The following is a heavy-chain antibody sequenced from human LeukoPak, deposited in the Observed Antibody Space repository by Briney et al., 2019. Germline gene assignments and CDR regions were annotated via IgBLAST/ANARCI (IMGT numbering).Heavy chain of an antibody. V-gene: IGHV1-46*01. J-gene: IGHJ4*02. CDR3: ARLPYRDGVAQDY. CDR2: INPISGAT. CDR1: GYTFTIYY. D-gene: IGHD3-16*02. Sequence: ASVTVSCKTSGYTFTIYYMQWVRQAPGHGLEWMGIINPISGATDYAQKFQGRVTMTRDTSTSTVYMELSSLRSEDTAMYYCARLPYRDGVAQDYWGQGTLVTVSP.